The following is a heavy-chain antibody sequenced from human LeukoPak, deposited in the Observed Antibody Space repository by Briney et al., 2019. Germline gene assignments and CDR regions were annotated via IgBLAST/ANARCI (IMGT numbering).Heavy chain of an antibody. Sequence: SETLSLTCTVSGGSIRITKFYWAWLRQSPGTGLEWLGSINDGGHTYYNPSLQSRVTISVDTSKNRFSLRLSSVTAADTAVYYCAGQRARFGEWAFDDWGQGTLVTVSS. V-gene: IGHV4-39*01. D-gene: IGHD3-10*01. J-gene: IGHJ4*02. CDR2: INDGGHT. CDR1: GGSIRITKFY. CDR3: AGQRARFGEWAFDD.